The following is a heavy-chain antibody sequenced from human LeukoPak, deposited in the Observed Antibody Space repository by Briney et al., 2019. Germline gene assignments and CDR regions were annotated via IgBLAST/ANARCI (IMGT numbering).Heavy chain of an antibody. CDR2: IRYDGSNK. V-gene: IGHV3-30*02. CDR3: AKDRMVRGIVMDY. J-gene: IGHJ4*02. D-gene: IGHD3-10*01. CDR1: GFTFSNYG. Sequence: PGGSLRLSCAASGFTFSNYGMHWVRQAPGKGLEWVAFIRYDGSNKYYADSVKGRFTISRDNSKNTLYLQMNSLRAEDTAVYYCAKDRMVRGIVMDYWGQGTLVTVSS.